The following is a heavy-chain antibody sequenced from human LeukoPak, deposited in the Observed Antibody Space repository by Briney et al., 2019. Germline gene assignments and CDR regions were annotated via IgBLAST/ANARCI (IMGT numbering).Heavy chain of an antibody. CDR2: INHSGST. Sequence: SETLSLTCTVSGGSISSYYWSWIRQPPGKGLEWIGEINHSGSTNYNPSLKSRVTISVDTSKNQFSLKLSSVTAADTAVYYCARPLPYYYYGMDVWGQGTTVTVSS. J-gene: IGHJ6*02. CDR1: GGSISSYY. V-gene: IGHV4-34*01. CDR3: ARPLPYYYYGMDV.